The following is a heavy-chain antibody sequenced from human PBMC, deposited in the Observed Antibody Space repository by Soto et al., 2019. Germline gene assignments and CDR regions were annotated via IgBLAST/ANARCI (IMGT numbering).Heavy chain of an antibody. D-gene: IGHD1-26*01. V-gene: IGHV3-64D*06. CDR3: VKGGRGNSISRGTDY. CDR2: ISSNGGTT. Sequence: EVRLVASGGDLVQPGGSLRLCCSASGFTFSSSAMYWVRQAPGKGLEYVSAISSNGGTTYYADSVKGRFTIFRENSKSTLYLQMTSVNPEDTAVYYCVKGGRGNSISRGTDYWGQGTLVTVSS. J-gene: IGHJ4*02. CDR1: GFTFSSSA.